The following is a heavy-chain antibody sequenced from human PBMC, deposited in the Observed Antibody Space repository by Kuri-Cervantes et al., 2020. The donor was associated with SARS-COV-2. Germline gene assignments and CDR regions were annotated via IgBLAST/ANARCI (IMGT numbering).Heavy chain of an antibody. J-gene: IGHJ5*02. CDR1: GYTFTSYY. D-gene: IGHD1-26*01. V-gene: IGHV1-46*01. Sequence: ASVKVSCKASGYTFTSYYMHWVRQAPGQGLEWMGIINPSGGSTSYAQKFQGRVTMTRDTSTSTVYMELSSLRSEDTAVYHCARAEEYSGIPNPKPFDPWGQGTLVTVSS. CDR2: INPSGGST. CDR3: ARAEEYSGIPNPKPFDP.